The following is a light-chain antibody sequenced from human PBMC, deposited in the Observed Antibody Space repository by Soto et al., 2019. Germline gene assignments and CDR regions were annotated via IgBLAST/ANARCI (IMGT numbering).Light chain of an antibody. CDR2: EVN. Sequence: SVLTQPASVSGSPGQSITISCTGTSSDVGGYNYVSWYQQHPGKAPKLMIYEVNKRPSEVSNRFSGSKSGNTASLTISGLPPEDEADYYCNSYTGRYSFVLXTGTKGSVL. V-gene: IGLV2-14*01. CDR3: NSYTGRYSFV. J-gene: IGLJ1*01. CDR1: SSDVGGYNY.